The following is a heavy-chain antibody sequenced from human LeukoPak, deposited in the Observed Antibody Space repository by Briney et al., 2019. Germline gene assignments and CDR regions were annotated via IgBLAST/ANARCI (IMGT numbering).Heavy chain of an antibody. V-gene: IGHV4-30-4*08. D-gene: IGHD3-10*01. Sequence: PSQTLSLTCTVSGASISSGDYYWSWIRQPPGKGLEWIGYIYYSGSTYYNPSLKSRVTISVDTSKNQFSLKLSSVTAADTAVYYCARDESGSSPWGLDYWGQGTLVTVSS. J-gene: IGHJ4*02. CDR1: GASISSGDYY. CDR3: ARDESGSSPWGLDY. CDR2: IYYSGST.